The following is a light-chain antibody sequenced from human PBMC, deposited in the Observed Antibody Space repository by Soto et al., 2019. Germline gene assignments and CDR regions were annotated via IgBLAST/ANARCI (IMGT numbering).Light chain of an antibody. V-gene: IGLV1-40*01. J-gene: IGLJ2*01. Sequence: QSVLTQPPSVFGAPGQRVTIPCTGSSSNIGAGYDVHWYQQVPGAPPKLIIYDNVNRPSGVTDRFSGSRSGTSGTLDITGLQTGDEADYYCATWDGSLPGEVFGGGTQLTVL. CDR2: DNV. CDR3: ATWDGSLPGEV. CDR1: SSNIGAGYD.